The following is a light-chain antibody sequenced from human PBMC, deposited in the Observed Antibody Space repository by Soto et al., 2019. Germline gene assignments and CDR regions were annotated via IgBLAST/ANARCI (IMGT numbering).Light chain of an antibody. CDR2: AAS. CDR3: QQSYSTPYT. CDR1: QSISSY. V-gene: IGKV1-39*01. J-gene: IGKJ2*01. Sequence: GDRVTITCRASQSISSYLNWYQQKPGKAPKLLIYAASSLQSGVPSRFSGSGSGTDFTLTISSLQPEDFATYYCQQSYSTPYTFGHGTKLEIK.